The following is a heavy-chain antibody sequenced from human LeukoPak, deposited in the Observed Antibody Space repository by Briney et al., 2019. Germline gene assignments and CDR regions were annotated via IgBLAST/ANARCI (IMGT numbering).Heavy chain of an antibody. CDR2: ISGRGKSNSP. CDR1: GFTFGDYA. J-gene: IGHJ4*02. V-gene: IGHV3-23*01. Sequence: GGSLRLSCVGSGFTFGDYAMSWVRQAPGKGLEWVSGISGRGKSNSPWYAESVRGRSTISRDNSKNTVYLQMESLRAEDTAVYFCARDRDYPRDQFDYWGQGTLVTVSS. CDR3: ARDRDYPRDQFDY. D-gene: IGHD4-17*01.